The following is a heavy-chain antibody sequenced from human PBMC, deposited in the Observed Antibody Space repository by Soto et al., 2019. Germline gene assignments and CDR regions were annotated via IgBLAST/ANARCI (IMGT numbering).Heavy chain of an antibody. V-gene: IGHV4-39*01. D-gene: IGHD3-9*01. CDR3: ARRYGILTGYYAFDWFDP. J-gene: IGHJ5*02. CDR2: IYYSRST. CDR1: GGSISSSSYY. Sequence: SETLSLTCTVSGGSISSSSYYWGWIRQPPGKGLEWIGSIYYSRSTYYNPSLKSRVTISVDTSKNQFSLKLSSVTAADTAVYYCARRYGILTGYYAFDWFDPWGQGTLVTVSS.